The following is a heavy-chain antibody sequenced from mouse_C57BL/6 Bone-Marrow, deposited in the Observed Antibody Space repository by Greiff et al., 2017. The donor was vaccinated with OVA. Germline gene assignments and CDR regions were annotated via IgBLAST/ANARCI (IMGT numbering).Heavy chain of an antibody. J-gene: IGHJ2*01. CDR1: GFTFSDYG. V-gene: IGHV5-17*01. Sequence: EVMLVESGGGLVKPGGSLKLSCAASGFTFSDYGMHWVRQAPEKGLEWVAYISSGSSTIYYADTVKGRFTISRDNAKNTLFLQMTSLRSEDTAMYYCAREYDSDPYYFDYWGQGTTLTVSS. CDR2: ISSGSSTI. CDR3: AREYDSDPYYFDY. D-gene: IGHD2-4*01.